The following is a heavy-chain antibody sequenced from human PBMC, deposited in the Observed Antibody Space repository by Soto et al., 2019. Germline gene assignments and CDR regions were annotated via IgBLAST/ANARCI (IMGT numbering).Heavy chain of an antibody. Sequence: VPFVQSGAELKKPGSSVRVSCRASGGTIKTYTLSWVRQAPGQGLEWMGAVIPSFPAPNFAQRFKGRLTLTADESTNTGFMELSGLRPEDTALYFCATGEVVPSFPNWLDTWGQGTHVIVSS. CDR2: VIPSFPAP. CDR1: GGTIKTYT. CDR3: ATGEVVPSFPNWLDT. D-gene: IGHD2-21*01. J-gene: IGHJ5*02. V-gene: IGHV1-69*12.